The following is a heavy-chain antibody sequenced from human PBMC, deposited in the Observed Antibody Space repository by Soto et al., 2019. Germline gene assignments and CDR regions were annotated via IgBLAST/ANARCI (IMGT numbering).Heavy chain of an antibody. CDR2: ISGSGGST. V-gene: IGHV3-23*01. J-gene: IGHJ4*02. CDR3: AKVPLSLRFYDY. D-gene: IGHD3-16*01. CDR1: GFTFSSYS. Sequence: GGSLILSCAASGFTFSSYSMSWVRQAPGKGLEWVSAISGSGGSTYYADSVKGRFTISRDNSKNTLYLQMNSLRAEDTAVYYCAKVPLSLRFYDYWGQGAPVTVSS.